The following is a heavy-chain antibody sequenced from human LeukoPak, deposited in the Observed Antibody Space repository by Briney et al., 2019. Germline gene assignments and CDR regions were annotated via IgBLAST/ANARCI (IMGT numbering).Heavy chain of an antibody. CDR1: GYTFTSYD. Sequence: ASVKVSCKASGYTFTSYDINWVRQATGQGLEWMGWINPNSGGTNYAQKFQGGVTMTRDTSISTAYMELSRLRSDDTAVYYCARDWTPHYYDSSGTFDYWGQGTLVTVSS. V-gene: IGHV1-2*02. CDR2: INPNSGGT. J-gene: IGHJ4*02. CDR3: ARDWTPHYYDSSGTFDY. D-gene: IGHD3-22*01.